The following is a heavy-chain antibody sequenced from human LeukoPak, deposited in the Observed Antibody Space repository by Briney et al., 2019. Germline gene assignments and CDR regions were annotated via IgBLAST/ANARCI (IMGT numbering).Heavy chain of an antibody. CDR1: GGSFSGYY. CDR3: ARAVRRIWWKTARFDY. J-gene: IGHJ4*02. V-gene: IGHV4-34*01. D-gene: IGHD4/OR15-4a*01. CDR2: INHSGST. Sequence: SETLSLTCAVYGGSFSGYYWSWSRQPPGKGLEWIGEINHSGSTNYNPSLKSRVTISVDTSKNQFSLKLSSVTAADTAVYYCARAVRRIWWKTARFDYWGQGTLVTVSS.